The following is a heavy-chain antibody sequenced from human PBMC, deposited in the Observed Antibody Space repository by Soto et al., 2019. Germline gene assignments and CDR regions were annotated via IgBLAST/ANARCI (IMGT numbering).Heavy chain of an antibody. Sequence: SQALSLTCAISGASVSSNSAAWNCIRQSPSRGLEWLGRTYYRSKWYNDYAVSVKSRITINPDTSKNQFSLQLNSVTPEDTAVYYCAREGSGWYIGWFDHWGHGTLVTSPQ. V-gene: IGHV6-1*01. CDR2: TYYRSKWYN. J-gene: IGHJ5*02. CDR3: AREGSGWYIGWFDH. D-gene: IGHD6-19*01. CDR1: GASVSSNSAA.